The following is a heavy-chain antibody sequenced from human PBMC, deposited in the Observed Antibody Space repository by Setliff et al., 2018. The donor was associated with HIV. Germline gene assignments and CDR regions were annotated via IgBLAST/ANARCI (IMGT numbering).Heavy chain of an antibody. CDR3: ARGGDDSGPGTWTFDF. V-gene: IGHV1-2*02. J-gene: IGHJ4*02. D-gene: IGHD3-10*01. CDR2: IHGNSGAT. Sequence: ASVKVSCKASGFTFSDYYLHWVRQAPGQGLEWMGWIHGNSGATNYAQKFRGRVTMTRDTSTYTAYMELTRLRSDDTAVYSCARGGDDSGPGTWTFDFWGQGALVTVSS. CDR1: GFTFSDYY.